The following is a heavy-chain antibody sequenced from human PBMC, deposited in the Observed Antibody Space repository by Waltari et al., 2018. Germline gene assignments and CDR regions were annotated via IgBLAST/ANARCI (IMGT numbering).Heavy chain of an antibody. Sequence: QVQLVQSGAEVKKPGASVKVSCKASGYTFTSYDINWVRQAPGQGLEWMGGIIPIFGTANYAQKFQGRVTITADESTSTAYMELSSLRSEDTAVYYCARDLLDYDSSGSRGNFQHWGQGTLVTVSS. CDR2: IIPIFGTA. J-gene: IGHJ1*01. CDR1: GYTFTSYD. D-gene: IGHD3-22*01. V-gene: IGHV1-69*01. CDR3: ARDLLDYDSSGSRGNFQH.